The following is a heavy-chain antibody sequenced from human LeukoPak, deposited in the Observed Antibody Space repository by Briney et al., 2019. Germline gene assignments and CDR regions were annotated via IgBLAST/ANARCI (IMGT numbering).Heavy chain of an antibody. J-gene: IGHJ4*02. CDR2: IYYSGST. Sequence: SQTLSLTCTVSGGSISSGDYYWSWIRQPPGKGLEWIGYIYYSGSTYYNPSLKSRVTISADTSKNQFSLKLSSVTAADTAVYYCARVPNRAQVVLWFGELSEFDYWGQGTLVTVSS. CDR1: GGSISSGDYY. V-gene: IGHV4-30-4*01. D-gene: IGHD3-10*01. CDR3: ARVPNRAQVVLWFGELSEFDY.